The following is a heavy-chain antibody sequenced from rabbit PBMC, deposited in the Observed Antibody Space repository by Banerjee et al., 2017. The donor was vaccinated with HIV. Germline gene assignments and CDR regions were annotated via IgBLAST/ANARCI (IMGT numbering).Heavy chain of an antibody. V-gene: IGHV1S45*01. CDR1: GFSFTNKYV. Sequence: QEQLEESGGGLVQPEGSLTLTCTASGFSFTNKYVMCWVRQAPGKGLEWIACINTSTGNTVYASWAKGRFTISRTSSTTVALQMTSLTAADTATYFCARRTYASSSGAYRMNLWGPGTLVTVS. D-gene: IGHD1-1*01. CDR3: ARRTYASSSGAYRMNL. CDR2: INTSTGNT. J-gene: IGHJ4*01.